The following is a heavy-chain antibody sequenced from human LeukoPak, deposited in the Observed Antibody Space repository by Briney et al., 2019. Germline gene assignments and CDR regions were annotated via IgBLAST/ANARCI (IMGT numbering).Heavy chain of an antibody. CDR3: ASLRLRYFDWFIDY. V-gene: IGHV4-30-2*01. D-gene: IGHD3-9*01. Sequence: SQTLSLTCAVSGGSISSGGYSWSWIRQPPGKGLEWIVYIYHSGSTYYNPSLKSRVTISVDRSKNQFSLKLSSVTAADTAVYYCASLRLRYFDWFIDYWGQGTLVTVSS. CDR2: IYHSGST. J-gene: IGHJ4*02. CDR1: GGSISSGGYS.